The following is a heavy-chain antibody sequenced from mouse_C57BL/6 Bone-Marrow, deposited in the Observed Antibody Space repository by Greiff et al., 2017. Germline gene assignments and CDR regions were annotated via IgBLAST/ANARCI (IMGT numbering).Heavy chain of an antibody. Sequence: QVQLQQPGAELVRPGSSVKLSCKASGYTFTSYWMHWVKQRPIQGLEWIGNIDPSDSETHYNQKFKDKATLTVDESSSTAYMQLSSLTSEDSAVYYCASDSNGYFDVGDTGTAVTVSS. D-gene: IGHD2-5*01. J-gene: IGHJ1*03. CDR1: GYTFTSYW. CDR3: ASDSNGYFDV. CDR2: IDPSDSET. V-gene: IGHV1-52*01.